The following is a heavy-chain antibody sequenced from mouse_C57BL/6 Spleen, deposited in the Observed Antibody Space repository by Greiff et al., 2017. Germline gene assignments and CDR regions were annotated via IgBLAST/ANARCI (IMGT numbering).Heavy chain of an antibody. CDR3: ARSDYYGSSLLDY. J-gene: IGHJ2*01. D-gene: IGHD1-1*01. V-gene: IGHV1-80*01. CDR1: GYAFSSYW. CDR2: IYPGDGDT. Sequence: QVQLQQSGAELVKPGASVKISCKASGYAFSSYWMNWVKQRPGKGLEWIGQIYPGDGDTNYNGKFKGKATLTADKSSSTAYMQLSSLTSEDSAVYFCARSDYYGSSLLDYGGQGTTLTVSS.